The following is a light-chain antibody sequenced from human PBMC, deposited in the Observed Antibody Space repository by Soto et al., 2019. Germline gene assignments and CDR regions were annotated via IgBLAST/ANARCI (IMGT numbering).Light chain of an antibody. J-gene: IGLJ1*01. CDR3: QSYDSSLSAHYV. CDR1: SSNIGAGYD. CDR2: GNS. Sequence: QSVLTQPPSVSGAPGQGVTISCTGSSSNIGAGYDVHWYQQLPGTAPKLLIYGNSNRPSGVPDRFSGSKSGTSASLAITGLQAEDEADYYCQSYDSSLSAHYVFGTGTKDTDL. V-gene: IGLV1-40*01.